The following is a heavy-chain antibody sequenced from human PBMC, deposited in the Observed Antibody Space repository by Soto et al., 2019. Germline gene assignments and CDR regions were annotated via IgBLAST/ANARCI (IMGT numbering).Heavy chain of an antibody. CDR3: ARGSPALPGYCSSTSCSLFDP. Sequence: NPSETLSLTCTVSGGSISSGGYYWSWIRQHPGKGLEWIGYIYYSGSTYYNPSLKSRVTISVDTSKNQFSLKLSSVTAADTAVYYCARGSPALPGYCSSTSCSLFDPWGQGTLVTVSS. V-gene: IGHV4-31*03. J-gene: IGHJ5*02. D-gene: IGHD2-2*01. CDR1: GGSISSGGYY. CDR2: IYYSGST.